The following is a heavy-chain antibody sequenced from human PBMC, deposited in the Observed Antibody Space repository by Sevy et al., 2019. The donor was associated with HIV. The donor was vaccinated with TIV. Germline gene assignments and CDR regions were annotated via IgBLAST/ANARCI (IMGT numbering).Heavy chain of an antibody. CDR3: AKPRDYGGNSDYFDY. CDR1: GFTFSSYA. D-gene: IGHD4-17*01. Sequence: LSLTCAASGFTFSSYAMSWVRQAPGKGLEWVSAISGSGGSTYYADSVKGRFTISRDNSKNTLYLQMNSLRAEDTAVYDCAKPRDYGGNSDYFDYWGQGTLVTVSS. CDR2: ISGSGGST. V-gene: IGHV3-23*01. J-gene: IGHJ4*02.